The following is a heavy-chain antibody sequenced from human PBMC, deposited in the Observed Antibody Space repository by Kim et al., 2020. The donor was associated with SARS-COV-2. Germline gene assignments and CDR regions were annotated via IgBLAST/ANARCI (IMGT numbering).Heavy chain of an antibody. J-gene: IGHJ6*02. CDR1: GYTFTSYA. CDR2: INTNTGNP. V-gene: IGHV7-4-1*02. Sequence: ASVKVSCKASGYTFTSYAMNWVRQAPGQGLEWMGWINTNTGNPTYAQGFTGRFVFSLDTSVSTAYLQISSLKAEDTAVYCCARGLGYSSSWWGVYYGMDVWGQGTTVTVSS. D-gene: IGHD6-13*01. CDR3: ARGLGYSSSWWGVYYGMDV.